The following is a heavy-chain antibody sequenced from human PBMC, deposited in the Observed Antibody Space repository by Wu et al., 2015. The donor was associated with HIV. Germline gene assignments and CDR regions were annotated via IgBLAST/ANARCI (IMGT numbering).Heavy chain of an antibody. J-gene: IGHJ4*02. CDR1: GDTFNSYT. CDR3: ARDQLGSGIWYVFDF. V-gene: IGHV1-69*12. CDR2: ILPLFGSA. Sequence: QVQLVQSGAEVKKPGSSVKVSCKSSGDTFNSYTYNWVRQVPGQGLEWMGGILPLFGSADYAQKFQGRVTISADASTTTVYMELRSLTSGDTAIYYCARDQLGSGIWYVFDFWGEGTLVTVSP. D-gene: IGHD3-16*01.